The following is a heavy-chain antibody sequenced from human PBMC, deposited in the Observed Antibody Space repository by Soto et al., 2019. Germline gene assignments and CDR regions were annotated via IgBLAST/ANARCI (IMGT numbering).Heavy chain of an antibody. CDR2: IYHSGST. Sequence: PSETLYLTCAVSGGSISSGGYSWSWIRQPPGKGLEWIGYIYHSGSTYYNPSLKSRVTISADRSKNQFSLKLSSVTAADTAVYYCARVPDRWGQGTLVTVSS. CDR3: ARVPDR. D-gene: IGHD2-2*01. CDR1: GGSISSGGYS. J-gene: IGHJ5*02. V-gene: IGHV4-30-2*01.